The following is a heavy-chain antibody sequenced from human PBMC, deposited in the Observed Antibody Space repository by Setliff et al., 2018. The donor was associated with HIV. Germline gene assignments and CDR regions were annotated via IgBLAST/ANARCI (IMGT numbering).Heavy chain of an antibody. Sequence: SETLSLTCAVSGYSISSGYYWGWIRQPPGKGLEWIGSIYHSGSTYYNPSLKSRVTISVDTSKNQFSLKLSSVTAAGTAVYYCARTSILYSSSWYVSKNWFDPWGQGTLVTVSS. D-gene: IGHD6-13*01. CDR3: ARTSILYSSSWYVSKNWFDP. V-gene: IGHV4-38-2*01. CDR1: GYSISSGYY. CDR2: IYHSGST. J-gene: IGHJ5*02.